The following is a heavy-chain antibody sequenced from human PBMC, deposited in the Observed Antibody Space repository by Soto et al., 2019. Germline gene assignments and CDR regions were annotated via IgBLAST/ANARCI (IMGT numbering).Heavy chain of an antibody. D-gene: IGHD2-21*01. CDR3: ARANIVDFYYCGMDV. J-gene: IGHJ6*02. CDR1: GGSISSGGYY. Sequence: SETLSLTCTVSGGSISSGGYYWSWIRQHPGKGLEWIGYIYYSGSTYYNPSLKSRVTISVDTSKNQFSLKLGSVTAADTAVYYCARANIVDFYYCGMDVWGQGTTVTVSS. V-gene: IGHV4-31*03. CDR2: IYYSGST.